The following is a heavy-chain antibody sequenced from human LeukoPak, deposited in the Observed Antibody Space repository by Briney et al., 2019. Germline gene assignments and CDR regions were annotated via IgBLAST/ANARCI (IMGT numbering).Heavy chain of an antibody. Sequence: GGSLRLSCAASGFTFYSYAMTWVRQAPGKGLEWVSYISSSSSTIYYADSVKGRFTISRDNAKNSLYLQMNSLRAEDTAVYYCARNRNDYGDYVHDYWGQGTLVTVSS. CDR2: ISSSSSTI. CDR3: ARNRNDYGDYVHDY. CDR1: GFTFYSYA. D-gene: IGHD4-17*01. J-gene: IGHJ4*02. V-gene: IGHV3-48*01.